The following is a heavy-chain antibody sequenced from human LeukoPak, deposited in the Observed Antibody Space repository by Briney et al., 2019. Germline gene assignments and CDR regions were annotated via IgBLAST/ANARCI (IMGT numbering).Heavy chain of an antibody. Sequence: PSETLSLTCTVSGGSISSGGYYWSWIRQHPGKGLEWIGYIYYSGSTYYNPSLKSRVTISVDTSKNQFSLKLSSVTAADTAVYYCARGSGYSVAALDYWGQGTLVTVSS. CDR3: ARGSGYSVAALDY. J-gene: IGHJ4*02. CDR2: IYYSGST. CDR1: GGSISSGGYY. D-gene: IGHD2-15*01. V-gene: IGHV4-31*03.